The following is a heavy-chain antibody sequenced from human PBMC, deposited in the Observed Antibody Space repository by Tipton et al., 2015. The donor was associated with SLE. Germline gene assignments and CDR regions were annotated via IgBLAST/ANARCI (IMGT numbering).Heavy chain of an antibody. J-gene: IGHJ5*02. CDR2: IYYSGNT. Sequence: TLSLTCTVSGSSISSHYWSWIRQPPGKGLEWIGYIYYSGNTNYNASLKSRVTISLDTSENQFSLKLSSVTAADTAVYYCASILDDYNTNWFDPWGQGTLVTVSS. D-gene: IGHD5-24*01. V-gene: IGHV4-59*11. CDR1: GSSISSHY. CDR3: ASILDDYNTNWFDP.